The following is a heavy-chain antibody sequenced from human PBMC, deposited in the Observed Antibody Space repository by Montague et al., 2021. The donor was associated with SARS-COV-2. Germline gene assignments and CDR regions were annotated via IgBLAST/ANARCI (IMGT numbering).Heavy chain of an antibody. CDR3: LSENYGAFDA. CDR1: GFSFSTYS. J-gene: IGHJ3*01. D-gene: IGHD3-10*01. Sequence: SLRLSCATSGFSFSTYSMTWVRQAPGKGLVWVSGINGGGSRTYYADSVKGRFAISRDNAKNTLYLQMNSLRVDDTAVYYCLSENYGAFDAWGQGTMVTVSS. CDR2: INGGGSRT. V-gene: IGHV3-74*01.